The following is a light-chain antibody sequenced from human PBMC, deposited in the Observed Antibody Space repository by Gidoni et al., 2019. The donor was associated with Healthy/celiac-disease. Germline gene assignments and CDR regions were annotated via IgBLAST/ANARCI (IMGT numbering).Light chain of an antibody. CDR2: GAS. J-gene: IGKJ2*01. V-gene: IGKV3-20*01. CDR3: QQYGSSPPWYT. Sequence: EIVLTQSPGTLSLSPGERATLSCRASQSVSSSYLAWYQQKPGQAPRLLIYGASSRATGIPDRFSGSGSGTDFTLTISRLEPEDFAVYYCQQYGSSPPWYTFXQXTKLXIK. CDR1: QSVSSSY.